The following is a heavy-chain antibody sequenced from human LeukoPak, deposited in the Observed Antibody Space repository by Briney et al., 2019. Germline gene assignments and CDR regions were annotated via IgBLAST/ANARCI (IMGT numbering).Heavy chain of an antibody. Sequence: GASVKVSCKVSGYTLTELSMHWVRQAPGKGLEWMGGFDPEDGETIYAQKFQGRVTMTEDTSTDTAYMEVSSLRSEDTAVYYCATGYCSSTSCYLVGMDVWGQGTTVTVSS. V-gene: IGHV1-24*01. CDR2: FDPEDGET. CDR3: ATGYCSSTSCYLVGMDV. CDR1: GYTLTELS. D-gene: IGHD2-2*01. J-gene: IGHJ6*02.